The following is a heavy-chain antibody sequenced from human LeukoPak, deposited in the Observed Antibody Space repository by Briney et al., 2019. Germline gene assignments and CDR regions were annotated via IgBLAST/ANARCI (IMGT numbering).Heavy chain of an antibody. V-gene: IGHV4-61*05. CDR2: ITYSGST. D-gene: IGHD6-19*01. CDR3: VRRTTSGWYQVVY. CDR1: GGSISSSSYY. Sequence: SETLSLTCTVSGGSISSSSYYWGWIRQPPGKGLEWIGFITYSGSTDHNPSLKSRVTISVDASKNQFSLKLTSVTAADTAVYYCVRRTTSGWYQVVYWGQGTLVTVSS. J-gene: IGHJ4*02.